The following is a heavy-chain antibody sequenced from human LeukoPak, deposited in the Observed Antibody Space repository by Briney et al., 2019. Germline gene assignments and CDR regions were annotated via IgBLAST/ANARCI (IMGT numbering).Heavy chain of an antibody. V-gene: IGHV3-9*01. D-gene: IGHD6-19*01. Sequence: GRSLRLSCAASGFTFDDYAMHWVRQAPGKGLEWVSGISWNSGSIGYADSVKGRFTISRDNAKNSLYLQMNSLRAEDTALYYCAKENGGWYGTQYFDLWGRGTLVTVSS. CDR2: ISWNSGSI. CDR3: AKENGGWYGTQYFDL. J-gene: IGHJ2*01. CDR1: GFTFDDYA.